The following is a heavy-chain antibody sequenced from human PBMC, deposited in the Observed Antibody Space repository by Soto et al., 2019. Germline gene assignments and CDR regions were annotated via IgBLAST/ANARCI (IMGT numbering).Heavy chain of an antibody. D-gene: IGHD3-10*01. J-gene: IGHJ5*02. CDR1: GFTFTSYA. CDR2: MSGSGGST. Sequence: EVQLLESGGGLVQPGGSLRLSCAASGFTFTSYAMSWVRPAPGKGLEWVSAMSGSGGSTYYADSVKGRFTISRDNSKNTLYLQMNSLRAEDTSVYYCAKGGDYGSGLFDPWGQGTLVTVSS. CDR3: AKGGDYGSGLFDP. V-gene: IGHV3-23*01.